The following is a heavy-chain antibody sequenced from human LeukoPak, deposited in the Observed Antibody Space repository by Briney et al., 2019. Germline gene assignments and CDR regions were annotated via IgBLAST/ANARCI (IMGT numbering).Heavy chain of an antibody. Sequence: PGGSLRLSCAASGFTFSSYGMHWVRQAPGEGLEWVPVISYDGSNKYYADSVKDRFTISRDNSKNTLYLQMNSLRAEDTAVYYCAKSSSSSGNWGDTDYWGQGTLVTVSS. CDR2: ISYDGSNK. D-gene: IGHD6-6*01. J-gene: IGHJ4*02. CDR1: GFTFSSYG. CDR3: AKSSSSSGNWGDTDY. V-gene: IGHV3-30*18.